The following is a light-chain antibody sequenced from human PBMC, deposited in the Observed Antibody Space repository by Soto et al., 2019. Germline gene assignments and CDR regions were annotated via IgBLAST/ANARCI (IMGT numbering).Light chain of an antibody. CDR2: DAS. V-gene: IGKV3-15*01. CDR3: QQYDSFSVT. CDR1: QSVTNK. J-gene: IGKJ1*01. Sequence: EMLMTQSPATLSVSPGERVSLSCWASQSVTNKLAWYQQRPGQPPRLLLYDASTRATGVPATFSGSGSGTDFTLTISSLQPEDFATYYCQQYDSFSVTFGQGTKVDIK.